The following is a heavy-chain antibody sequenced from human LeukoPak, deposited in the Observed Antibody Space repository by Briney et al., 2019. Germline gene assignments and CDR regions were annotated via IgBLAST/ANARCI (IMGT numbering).Heavy chain of an antibody. CDR3: AHIASDTKDY. V-gene: IGHV2-5*08. D-gene: IGHD5-18*01. J-gene: IGHJ4*02. CDR2: IYWDDDK. CDR1: GGSISSYYW. Sequence: TLSLTCTVSGGSISSYYWSWIRQPPGKALEWLALIYWDDDKRYSPSLKSRLTITKDTSKNQVVLTMTNMDPVDTATYYCAHIASDTKDYWGQGTLVTVSS.